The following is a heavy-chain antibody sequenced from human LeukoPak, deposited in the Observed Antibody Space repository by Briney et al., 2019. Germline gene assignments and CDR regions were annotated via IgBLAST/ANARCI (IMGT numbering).Heavy chain of an antibody. CDR3: ARGRSRVAAPFYFDY. CDR1: GFTFSSYS. J-gene: IGHJ4*02. CDR2: ISSSSSYI. Sequence: GGSLRLSCAASGFTFSSYSMNWVRQAPGKGLEWVSSISSSSSYIYYADSVKGRFTISRDNAKNSLYLQMSSLRAEDTAVYYCARGRSRVAAPFYFDYWGQGTLVTVSS. D-gene: IGHD6-19*01. V-gene: IGHV3-21*01.